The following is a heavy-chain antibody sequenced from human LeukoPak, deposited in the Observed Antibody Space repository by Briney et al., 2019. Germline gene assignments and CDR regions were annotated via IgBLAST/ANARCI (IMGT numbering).Heavy chain of an antibody. J-gene: IGHJ4*02. Sequence: GGSLRLSCAASGFTFSSYAMHWVRQAPGKGLEWVAVISYDGSNKYYADSVKGRFTISRDNSKNTLYLQMDSLRAEDTAVYYCARVVGESVAGRDYWGQGTLVTVSS. V-gene: IGHV3-30-3*01. CDR3: ARVVGESVAGRDY. CDR1: GFTFSSYA. CDR2: ISYDGSNK. D-gene: IGHD6-19*01.